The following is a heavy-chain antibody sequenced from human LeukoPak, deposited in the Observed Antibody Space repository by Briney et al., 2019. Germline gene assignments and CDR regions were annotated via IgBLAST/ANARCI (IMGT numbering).Heavy chain of an antibody. CDR2: INHSGST. D-gene: IGHD3-3*01. CDR3: ARARRYDFWSGYPTYYYYYMDV. Sequence: PSETLSLTCAVYGGSFSGYYWSWIRQPPGKGLEWIGEINHSGSTNYNPSLESRVTISVDTSKNKFSLKLSSVTAADTAVYYCARARRYDFWSGYPTYYYYYMDVWGKGTTVTVSS. J-gene: IGHJ6*03. V-gene: IGHV4-34*01. CDR1: GGSFSGYY.